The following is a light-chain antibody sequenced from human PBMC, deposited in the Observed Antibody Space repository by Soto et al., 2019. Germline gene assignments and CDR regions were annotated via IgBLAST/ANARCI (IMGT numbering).Light chain of an antibody. CDR2: GAS. J-gene: IGKJ3*01. CDR3: QQYNTWTPT. CDR1: QSVSSSY. V-gene: IGKV3-20*01. Sequence: EIVLTQSPGTLSLSPGERATLSCRASQSVSSSYLAWYQQKPGQAPRLLIYGASSRATGIPDRFTGSGSGTEFTLAINSLQSEGFAVYWCQQYNTWTPTFGPGTKVDIK.